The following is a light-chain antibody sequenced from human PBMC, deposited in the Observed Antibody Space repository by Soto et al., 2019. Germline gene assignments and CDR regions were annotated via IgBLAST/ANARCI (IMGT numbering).Light chain of an antibody. CDR1: QSISSW. CDR3: QQYNSYSWT. CDR2: DAS. V-gene: IGKV1-5*01. Sequence: DIQMTQSPSTLSASVGDRVTITCRASQSISSWLAWYQQKPGKAPKLLIYDASSLESGVPSGFSGSGSGTEFTLTISSLQPDDFATYYCQQYNSYSWTFGQGTTV. J-gene: IGKJ1*01.